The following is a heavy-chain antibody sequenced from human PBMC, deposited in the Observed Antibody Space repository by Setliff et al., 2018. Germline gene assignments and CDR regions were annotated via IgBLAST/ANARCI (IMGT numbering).Heavy chain of an antibody. CDR2: IYSNENT. CDR1: GGSISSGSYY. CDR3: ARDNTMVGATDY. J-gene: IGHJ4*02. Sequence: PSETLSLTCAVSGGSISSGSYYWSWIRQPAGKGLEWVGRIYSNENTNYNPSLKSRVTISVDTSKNQFSLRLRSVTAADTAVYFCARDNTMVGATDYWGLGTLVTVSS. D-gene: IGHD1-26*01. V-gene: IGHV4-61*02.